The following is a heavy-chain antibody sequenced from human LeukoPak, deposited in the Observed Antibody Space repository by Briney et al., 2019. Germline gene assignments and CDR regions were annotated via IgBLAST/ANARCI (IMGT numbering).Heavy chain of an antibody. CDR3: AREISSWYRTEGRFDP. V-gene: IGHV3-20*04. CDR2: INWNGGST. D-gene: IGHD6-13*01. J-gene: IGHJ5*02. CDR1: GFTFDDYG. Sequence: PGGSLRLSCAASGFTFDDYGMSWVRQAPGKGLEWVSGINWNGGSTGYADSVKGRFTISRDNAKNSLYLQMNSLRAEDTALYYCAREISSWYRTEGRFDPWGQGTLVTVSS.